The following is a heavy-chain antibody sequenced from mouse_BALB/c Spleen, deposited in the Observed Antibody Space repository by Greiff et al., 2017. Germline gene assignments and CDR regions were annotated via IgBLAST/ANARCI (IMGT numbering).Heavy chain of an antibody. CDR1: GFAFSSYD. Sequence: EVMLVESGGGLVKPGGSLKLSCAASGFAFSSYDMSWVRQTPEKRLEWVATISDGGSYTYYPDSVKGRFTISRDNAKNNLYLQMSSLKSEDTAMYYCARGGYGYDSFYYAMDYWGQGTSVTVSS. J-gene: IGHJ4*01. CDR3: ARGGYGYDSFYYAMDY. D-gene: IGHD2-2*01. CDR2: ISDGGSYT. V-gene: IGHV5-9-1*01.